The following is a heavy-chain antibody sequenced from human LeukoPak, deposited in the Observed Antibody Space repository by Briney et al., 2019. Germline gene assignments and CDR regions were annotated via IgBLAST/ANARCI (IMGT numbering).Heavy chain of an antibody. CDR2: ISYDGKNR. CDR1: AFTFRSYG. J-gene: IGHJ4*02. V-gene: IGHV3-30*18. Sequence: GRSLRLSCAASAFTFRSYGMHWVRQAPGKGLEWVAVISYDGKNRDYADSVKGRFTISRDNFKNTLYLQMNSLRAEDTAVYYCAKDYGSGWTPSYYLDYWGQGTLVTVSS. CDR3: AKDYGSGWTPSYYLDY. D-gene: IGHD6-19*01.